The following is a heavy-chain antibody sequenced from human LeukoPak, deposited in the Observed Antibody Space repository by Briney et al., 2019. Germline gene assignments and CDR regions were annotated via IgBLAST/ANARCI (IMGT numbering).Heavy chain of an antibody. CDR3: VRDFRSADY. CDR2: ICPDGTVT. Sequence: GGSLRLSCAASGFTFSTYRMHWVRQAPGKGPMWVSRICPDGTVTNYADSVKARFIISRDNARNTVYLQMNSLRVEDTAVYYCVRDFRSADYWGQGTLVTVSS. CDR1: GFTFSTYR. J-gene: IGHJ4*02. V-gene: IGHV3-74*01.